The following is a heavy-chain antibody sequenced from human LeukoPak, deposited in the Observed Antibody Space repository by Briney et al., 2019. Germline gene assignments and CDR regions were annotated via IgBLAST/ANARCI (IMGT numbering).Heavy chain of an antibody. CDR1: GFTFSSYS. Sequence: PGGSLRLSCAASGFTFSSYSMNWVRQAPGKGLEWVSSISSSSSYIYYADSVKGQFTISRDNAKNSLYLQMNSLRAEDTAVYYCARDNPRDSSGPTFDYWGQGTLVTVSS. D-gene: IGHD3-22*01. CDR3: ARDNPRDSSGPTFDY. J-gene: IGHJ4*02. CDR2: ISSSSSYI. V-gene: IGHV3-21*01.